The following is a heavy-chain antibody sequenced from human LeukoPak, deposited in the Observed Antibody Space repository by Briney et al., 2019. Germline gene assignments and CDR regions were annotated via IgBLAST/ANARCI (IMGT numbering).Heavy chain of an antibody. CDR1: GDSVSSNSGA. J-gene: IGHJ4*02. CDR2: TYNRSKWYN. Sequence: SQTLSLTCAISGDSVSSNSGAWNWIRQSPSRGLEWLGRTYNRSKWYNNYAPSVKGRITINSDTSKNQFSLRLSSMTPEDAAVYYCARGATYYSGDSGYPGPYFLDYWDQGTLVTVSS. CDR3: ARGATYYSGDSGYPGPYFLDY. V-gene: IGHV6-1*01. D-gene: IGHD3-10*01.